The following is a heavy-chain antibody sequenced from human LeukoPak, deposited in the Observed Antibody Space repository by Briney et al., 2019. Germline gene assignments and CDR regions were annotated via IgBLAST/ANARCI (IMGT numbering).Heavy chain of an antibody. CDR2: ISISGSKT. D-gene: IGHD4-17*01. J-gene: IGHJ4*02. V-gene: IGHV3-23*01. CDR3: ANEIRPNDY. Sequence: GGSLRLSCAASGFIFSNYWLHWVRQAPGKGLEWVSAISISGSKTYYADSVKGRFTISRDNSKNTLYLQMNSLRAEDTAVYYCANEIRPNDYWGQGTQVTVSS. CDR1: GFIFSNYW.